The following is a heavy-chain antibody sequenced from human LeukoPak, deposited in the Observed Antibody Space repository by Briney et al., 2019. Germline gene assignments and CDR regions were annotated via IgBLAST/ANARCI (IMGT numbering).Heavy chain of an antibody. V-gene: IGHV4-31*03. Sequence: PSETLSLTCTVSGGSITSDGYYWSWIRQHPGKGLEWIGYISYIGNSYYNPSLKSRVTVSSDTSKNQFSLKLSSVTAADTAVYYCARASVAGTVFDYWGQGTLVTVSS. D-gene: IGHD6-19*01. J-gene: IGHJ4*02. CDR1: GGSITSDGYY. CDR3: ARASVAGTVFDY. CDR2: ISYIGNS.